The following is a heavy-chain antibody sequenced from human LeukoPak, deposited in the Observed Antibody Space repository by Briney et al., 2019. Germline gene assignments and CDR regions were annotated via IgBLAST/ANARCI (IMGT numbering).Heavy chain of an antibody. Sequence: VGSLRLSSAASGFTFSRYSMNCVRQAPGKGLGWVSSISSSSSYIYYADSVKGRFTISRDNAKNSLYLQMNSLRAEDTAVYYCARGGRDTIHGYWGQGTLVTVSS. J-gene: IGHJ4*02. CDR1: GFTFSRYS. CDR3: ARGGRDTIHGY. CDR2: ISSSSSYI. D-gene: IGHD3-16*01. V-gene: IGHV3-21*01.